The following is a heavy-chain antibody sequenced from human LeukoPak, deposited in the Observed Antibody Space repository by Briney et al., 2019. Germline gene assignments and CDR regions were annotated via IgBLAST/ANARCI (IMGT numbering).Heavy chain of an antibody. CDR1: GFTFSSYA. J-gene: IGHJ4*02. Sequence: PGGSLRLSCAASGFTFSSYAMHWVRQAPGKGLEYVSAISSNGGSTYYANSVKGRFTISRDNSKNTLYLQMGSLRAEDMAVYYCARLSGGWGTIDYWGQGTLVTVSS. V-gene: IGHV3-64*01. CDR2: ISSNGGST. CDR3: ARLSGGWGTIDY. D-gene: IGHD2-15*01.